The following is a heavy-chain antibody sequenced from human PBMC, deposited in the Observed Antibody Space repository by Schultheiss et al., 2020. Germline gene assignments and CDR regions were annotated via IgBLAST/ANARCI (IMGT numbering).Heavy chain of an antibody. CDR1: GFTFGDYA. V-gene: IGHV3-49*04. J-gene: IGHJ4*02. Sequence: GGSLRLSCTASGFTFGDYAMSWVRQAPGKGLEWVGFIRSKAYGGTTEYAASVKGRFTISRDDSKSIAYLQMNSLKTEDTAVYYCTRDSPWGYYDILTGSHWGQGTLVTGSS. CDR2: IRSKAYGGTT. D-gene: IGHD3-9*01. CDR3: TRDSPWGYYDILTGSH.